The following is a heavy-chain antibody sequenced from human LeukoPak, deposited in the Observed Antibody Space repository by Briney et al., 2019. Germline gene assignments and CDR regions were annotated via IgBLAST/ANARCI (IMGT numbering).Heavy chain of an antibody. V-gene: IGHV4-39*07. CDR1: GGSISSSSYS. CDR3: ARETHDRAICDY. J-gene: IGHJ4*02. D-gene: IGHD1-1*01. Sequence: SETLSLTCTVSGGSISSSSYSWGWIRQPPGKGLEWIGSIYYSGNTYYNPSLKSRVTMSVDTSKNQFSLQLNSVTPEDTAVYYCARETHDRAICDYWGQGTLVTVSS. CDR2: IYYSGNT.